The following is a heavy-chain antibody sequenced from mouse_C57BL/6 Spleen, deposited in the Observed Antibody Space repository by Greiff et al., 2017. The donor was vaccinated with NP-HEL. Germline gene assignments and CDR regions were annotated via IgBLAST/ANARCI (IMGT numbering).Heavy chain of an antibody. J-gene: IGHJ1*03. CDR2: ISDGGSYT. CDR3: AREGIYYGSSHWYFDV. D-gene: IGHD1-1*01. Sequence: EVKLVESGGGLVKPGGSLKLSCAASGFTFSSYAMSWVRQTPEKRLEWVATISDGGSYTYYPDNVKGRFTISRDNAKNNLYLQMSHLQSEDTAMYYCAREGIYYGSSHWYFDVWGTGTTVTVSS. V-gene: IGHV5-4*01. CDR1: GFTFSSYA.